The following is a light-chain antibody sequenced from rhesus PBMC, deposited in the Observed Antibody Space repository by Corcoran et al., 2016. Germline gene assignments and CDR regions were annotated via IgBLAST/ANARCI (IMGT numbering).Light chain of an antibody. V-gene: IGKV1S15*01. CDR3: QHGYGTPFT. J-gene: IGKJ3*01. Sequence: DIQMTQSPSSLSASVGDTVTITCRASQGISNNLAWYQQKPGKVPKLLNYYASTLQSGVPSRFRGRGSGTDFHLTISSLQPEDFAPYYCQHGYGTPFTFGPGTKLDIK. CDR1: QGISNN. CDR2: YAS.